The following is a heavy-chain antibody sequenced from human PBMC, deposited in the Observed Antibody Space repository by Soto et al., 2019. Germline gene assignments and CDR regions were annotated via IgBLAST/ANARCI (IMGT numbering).Heavy chain of an antibody. D-gene: IGHD1-26*01. V-gene: IGHV5-10-1*01. Sequence: GESLKISCKGSGYSFTSYWISWVRQMPGKGLEWMGRIDPSDSYTNYSPSLQGHVTISADKSISTAYLQWSSLKASDTAMYYCARATGIVGATPGWSDYYYYGMDVWGQGTTVTVSS. CDR3: ARATGIVGATPGWSDYYYYGMDV. J-gene: IGHJ6*02. CDR2: IDPSDSYT. CDR1: GYSFTSYW.